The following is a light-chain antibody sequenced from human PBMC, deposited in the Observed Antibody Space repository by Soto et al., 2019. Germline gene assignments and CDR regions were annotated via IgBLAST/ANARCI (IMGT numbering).Light chain of an antibody. J-gene: IGKJ2*02. V-gene: IGKV1-5*03. CDR1: QSISSW. CDR3: QQYNSYRCT. CDR2: KAS. Sequence: DIPMTQSPSTLSASVGDRVTITCRASQSISSWLAWYQQKPGKAPKLLIYKASSLESGVPSRFSGSGSGTEFTLTISSLQPDDFATYYCQQYNSYRCTFVQGTKLEIK.